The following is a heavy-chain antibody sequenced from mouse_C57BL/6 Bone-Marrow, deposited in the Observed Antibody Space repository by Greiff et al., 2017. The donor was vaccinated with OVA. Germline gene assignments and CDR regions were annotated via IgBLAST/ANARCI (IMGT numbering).Heavy chain of an antibody. J-gene: IGHJ4*01. CDR3: TPCSVKSYYYAMDY. V-gene: IGHV6-3*01. CDR1: GFTFSNYW. Sequence: DVKLQESGGGLVQPGGSMKLSCVASGFTFSNYWMNWVRQSPEKGLEWVAQIRLKSDNYATHYAESVKGRFTISRDDSKSSVYLQMNNLRAEDTGIYYCTPCSVKSYYYAMDYWGQGTSVTVSS. CDR2: IRLKSDNYAT.